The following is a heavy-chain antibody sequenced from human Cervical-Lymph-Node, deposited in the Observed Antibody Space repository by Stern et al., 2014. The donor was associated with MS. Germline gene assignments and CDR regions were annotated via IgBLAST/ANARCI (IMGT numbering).Heavy chain of an antibody. D-gene: IGHD1-26*01. CDR2: IEAGSGNT. CDR3: ARSTWEIPDY. V-gene: IGHV1-3*01. J-gene: IGHJ4*02. CDR1: GYTFSNNA. Sequence: QLVQSGAEVKKPGASVKVACKASGYTFSNNAMHWVRQAPGQRLEWMGWIEAGSGNTKYSQNLQGRVTLTRDTSASTAYMELSSLRSEDTAVYYCARSTWEIPDYWGQGTLVTVSS.